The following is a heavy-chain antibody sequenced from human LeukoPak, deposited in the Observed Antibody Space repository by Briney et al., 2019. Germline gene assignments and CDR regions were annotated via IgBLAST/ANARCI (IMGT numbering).Heavy chain of an antibody. J-gene: IGHJ4*02. CDR2: IYPGGSDT. V-gene: IGHV5-51*01. CDR3: ARQYYYDSSGYPFDY. Sequence: RGESLKISCKGSGYSFTSYWIGWVRQMPGKGLEWRGIIYPGGSDTRYSPSFQGQVTISADKSISTAYLQWSSLKASDTAMYYCARQYYYDSSGYPFDYWGQGTLVTVSS. CDR1: GYSFTSYW. D-gene: IGHD3-22*01.